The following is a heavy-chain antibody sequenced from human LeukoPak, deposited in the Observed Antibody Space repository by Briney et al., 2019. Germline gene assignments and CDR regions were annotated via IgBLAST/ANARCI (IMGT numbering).Heavy chain of an antibody. D-gene: IGHD5-18*01. J-gene: IGHJ4*02. Sequence: SETQSLTRILSLGSLRSSSYLRSWIGPPPGKGLAWVGFFYYSGSTNYNPSLKSRVTISVDTSKNHFSPMLSTVTAADAAVCYCSRGAGGYSYGYYFDYWGQGTLVTVSS. CDR2: FYYSGST. CDR1: LGSLRSSSYL. CDR3: SRGAGGYSYGYYFDY. V-gene: IGHV4-61*03.